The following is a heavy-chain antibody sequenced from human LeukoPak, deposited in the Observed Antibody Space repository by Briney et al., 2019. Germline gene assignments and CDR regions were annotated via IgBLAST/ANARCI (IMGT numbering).Heavy chain of an antibody. CDR1: GFTVSSNY. CDR3: ARVLPTQYYYDSSGYLDS. V-gene: IGHV3-53*01. CDR2: IYSGGST. J-gene: IGHJ4*02. D-gene: IGHD3-22*01. Sequence: GGSLRLSCAASGFTVSSNYMSWVRQAPGKGLEWVSVIYSGGSTYYADSVKGRFTISRDNSKNTLYLQMNSLRAEDTAVYYCARVLPTQYYYDSSGYLDSWGQGTLVTVSS.